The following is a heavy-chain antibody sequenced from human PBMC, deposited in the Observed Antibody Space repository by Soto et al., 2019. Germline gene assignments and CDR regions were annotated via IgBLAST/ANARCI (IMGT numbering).Heavy chain of an antibody. V-gene: IGHV4-34*01. CDR1: GGSFSGYY. CDR2: INHSGST. D-gene: IGHD2-15*01. CDR3: ARGCPYCSGGSCYFCDWFDP. J-gene: IGHJ5*02. Sequence: SETLSLTCAVYGGSFSGYYWSWIRQPPGKGLEWIGEINHSGSTNYNPSLKSRVTISVDTSKNQFSLKLSSVTAADTAVYYCARGCPYCSGGSCYFCDWFDPWGQGTLVTVSS.